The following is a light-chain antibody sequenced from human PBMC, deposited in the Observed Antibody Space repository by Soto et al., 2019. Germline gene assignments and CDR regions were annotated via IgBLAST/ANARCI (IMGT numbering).Light chain of an antibody. Sequence: SYELTQPPSVSVAPGQTATITCGGDNIGNINVHWYQQRPGQAPILVVYNDDDRPSGIPARFSGSNSGNTATLTISRVEAGDEADYYCQVWHRRSDHYVFGNGTKVTVL. J-gene: IGLJ1*01. CDR2: NDD. V-gene: IGLV3-21*02. CDR3: QVWHRRSDHYV. CDR1: NIGNIN.